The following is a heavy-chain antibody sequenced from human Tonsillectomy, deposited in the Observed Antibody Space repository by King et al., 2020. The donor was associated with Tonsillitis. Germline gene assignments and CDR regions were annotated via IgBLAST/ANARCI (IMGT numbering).Heavy chain of an antibody. Sequence: VQLVESGGGLVQPGGSLRLSCATSGFTFSSYAMSWVRQAPGKGLEWGSVISGSGGSTYYGDSVKGRFTNSRDNSKSTLDLQMNSLRAEDTAVYYCAKDLRYSSSSGGLENWGQGTLVTVSS. D-gene: IGHD6-6*01. CDR2: ISGSGGST. J-gene: IGHJ4*02. CDR1: GFTFSSYA. CDR3: AKDLRYSSSSGGLEN. V-gene: IGHV3-23*04.